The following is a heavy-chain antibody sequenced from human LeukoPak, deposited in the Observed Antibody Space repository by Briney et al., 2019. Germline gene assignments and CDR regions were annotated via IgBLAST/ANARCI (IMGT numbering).Heavy chain of an antibody. CDR1: GFTFGKYR. J-gene: IGHJ4*02. Sequence: GGSLRLSCVASGFTFGKYRMSWVRQAPGKGLEWVSAISGSGGSTYYADSVKGRFTISRDNSKNTLYLQMNSLRAEDTAVYYCAHGTGSYYYWGQGTLVTVSS. D-gene: IGHD1-26*01. CDR3: AHGTGSYYY. V-gene: IGHV3-23*01. CDR2: ISGSGGST.